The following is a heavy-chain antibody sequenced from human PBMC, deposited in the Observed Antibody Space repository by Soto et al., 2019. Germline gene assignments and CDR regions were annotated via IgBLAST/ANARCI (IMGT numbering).Heavy chain of an antibody. CDR3: ARTMDKWRVLEF. D-gene: IGHD6-19*01. CDR2: IDWDNDQ. V-gene: IGHV2-70D*14. J-gene: IGHJ1*01. Sequence: GSGPTLVNPTQTLILTCTFSGFSLSTNRMRVIWIRQPPGKALEWLARIDWDNDQFFNPSLKTRLTISKDTSKNQVVLTLTNMDPADTATYYCARTMDKWRVLEFWGPGTPVTVSS. CDR1: GFSLSTNRMR.